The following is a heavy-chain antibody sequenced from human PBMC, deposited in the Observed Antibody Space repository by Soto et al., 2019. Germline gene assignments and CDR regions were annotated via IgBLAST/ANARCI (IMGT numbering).Heavy chain of an antibody. Sequence: GGSLRLSCSASGFTFSSYAMHWVRQAPGKGLEYVSAISSNGGSTYYADSVKGRFTISRDNSKNTLYLKMSSLRAEDTAVYYCVKGTPSDLLTGVWFDPWGQGTLVTGSS. J-gene: IGHJ5*02. CDR2: ISSNGGST. D-gene: IGHD3-9*01. CDR3: VKGTPSDLLTGVWFDP. V-gene: IGHV3-64D*06. CDR1: GFTFSSYA.